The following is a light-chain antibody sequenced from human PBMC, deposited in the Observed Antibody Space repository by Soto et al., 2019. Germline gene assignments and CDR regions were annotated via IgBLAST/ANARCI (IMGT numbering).Light chain of an antibody. CDR3: QQYGSSGT. CDR1: QSVSSSY. CDR2: GAS. Sequence: EIVLTQSPGTLSLSPGKIATLSCRASQSVSSSYLAWYQQKPGQAPRLLIYGASSRATGIPDRFSGSGSGTDFTLTISRLEPEDFAVYYCQQYGSSGTFGQGTKV. J-gene: IGKJ1*01. V-gene: IGKV3-20*01.